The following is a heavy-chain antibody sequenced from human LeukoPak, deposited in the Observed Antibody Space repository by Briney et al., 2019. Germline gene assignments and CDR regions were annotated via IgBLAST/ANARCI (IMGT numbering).Heavy chain of an antibody. J-gene: IGHJ4*02. V-gene: IGHV3-74*01. CDR1: GFTFSNFW. CDR2: INPDGSIT. Sequence: PGGSLRLSCAASGFTFSNFWMHWVRQAPGKGLVWVARINPDGSITHYADSVKGRFTISRDNAKNTLYLQMNSLRVEDTGVYYCPGEVNSGSYGVYWGQGALVTVSS. D-gene: IGHD3-10*01. CDR3: PGEVNSGSYGVY.